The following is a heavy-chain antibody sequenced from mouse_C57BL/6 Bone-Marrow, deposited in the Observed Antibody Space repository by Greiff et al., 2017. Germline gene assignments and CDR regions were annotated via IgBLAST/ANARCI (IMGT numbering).Heavy chain of an antibody. CDR2: NYPRSGNT. V-gene: IGHV1-81*01. J-gene: IGHJ2*01. CDR3: ARRTTAYFDY. CDR1: GYTFTSYG. Sequence: QVQLQQSGAELARPGASVKLSCKASGYTFTSYGISWVKQRTGQGLEWIGENYPRSGNTYYNEKFQGKATLTADKSSSTAYMELRSLTSEDSAVYFCARRTTAYFDYWGQGTTLTVSS. D-gene: IGHD1-2*01.